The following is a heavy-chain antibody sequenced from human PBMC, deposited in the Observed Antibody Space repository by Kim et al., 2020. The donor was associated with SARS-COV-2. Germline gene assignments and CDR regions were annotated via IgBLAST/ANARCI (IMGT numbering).Heavy chain of an antibody. Sequence: SETLSLTCTVSGGSISSYYWSWIRQPPGKGLEWIGYIYYSGSTNYNPSLKSRVTISVDTSKNQFSLKLSSVTAADTAVYYCARVSTIFGVDLWGQGTTVTVSS. CDR2: IYYSGST. CDR1: GGSISSYY. V-gene: IGHV4-59*01. J-gene: IGHJ6*02. D-gene: IGHD3-3*01. CDR3: ARVSTIFGVDL.